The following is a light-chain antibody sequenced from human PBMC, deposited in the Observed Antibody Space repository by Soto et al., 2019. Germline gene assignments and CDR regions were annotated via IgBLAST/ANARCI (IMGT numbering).Light chain of an antibody. CDR1: QGMNNF. V-gene: IGKV1-33*01. CDR2: AAS. J-gene: IGKJ4*01. Sequence: DIQMTQSPSSLSASVGGRVTITCQASQGMNNFLNWYQQRPGKAPKLLIYAASNLETGVPSRFSGSGSGTDFTFTISSLQAEDIATYYCQQYHSLPLTFGGGTKVEIK. CDR3: QQYHSLPLT.